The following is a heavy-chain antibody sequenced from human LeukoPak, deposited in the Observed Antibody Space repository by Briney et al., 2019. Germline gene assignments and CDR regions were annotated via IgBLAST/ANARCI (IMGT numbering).Heavy chain of an antibody. Sequence: SETLSLTCAVYGGSFSGYYWSWIRQPPGKGLEWIGEINHSGSTNYNPSLKSRVTISVDTSKNQFSLKLSSVTAADTAVYYCARRGSSWAIFDYWGQGTLVTVSS. CDR3: ARRGSSWAIFDY. V-gene: IGHV4-34*01. D-gene: IGHD6-13*01. J-gene: IGHJ4*02. CDR1: GGSFSGYY. CDR2: INHSGST.